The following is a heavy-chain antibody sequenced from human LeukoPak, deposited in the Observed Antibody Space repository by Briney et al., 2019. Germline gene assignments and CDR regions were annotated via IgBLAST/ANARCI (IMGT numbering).Heavy chain of an antibody. CDR3: GRSPGYSFYYFDY. Sequence: SETLSLTCTVSGGSISSYYWSWIRQPPGKGLEWIGYIYYSGSTNYNPSLKSRVTISVDTSKNQFSLKLSSVTAPDTAVYYCGRSPGYSFYYFDYWARETLVTVSS. V-gene: IGHV4-59*01. CDR2: IYYSGST. D-gene: IGHD6-13*01. CDR1: GGSISSYY. J-gene: IGHJ4*02.